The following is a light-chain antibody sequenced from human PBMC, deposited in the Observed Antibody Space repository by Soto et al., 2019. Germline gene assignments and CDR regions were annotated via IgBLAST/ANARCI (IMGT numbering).Light chain of an antibody. J-gene: IGKJ4*01. CDR1: QSVLYTSTKTSY. Sequence: DIVMTQSPDSLAVSLGERATINCKSSQSVLYTSTKTSYLAWYQQKPGQPPKLLIYWASTRKSGVPDRFSGSGSVTDITLTISSLQAEDVAVYYCEQYYTSPLTFGGGTKVEIK. CDR3: EQYYTSPLT. V-gene: IGKV4-1*01. CDR2: WAS.